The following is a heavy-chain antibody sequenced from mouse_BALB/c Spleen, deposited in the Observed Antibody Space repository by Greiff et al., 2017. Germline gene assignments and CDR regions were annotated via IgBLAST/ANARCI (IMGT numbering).Heavy chain of an antibody. CDR1: GFNIKDTY. J-gene: IGHJ3*01. V-gene: IGHV14-3*02. D-gene: IGHD2-13*01. Sequence: VQLQQSGAELVKPGASVKLSCTASGFNIKDTYMHWVKQKPEQGLEWIGRIDPANGNTKYDPKFQGKATITADTSSNTAYLQLSSLTSEDTAVYYCARGDGDLPSWFAYWGQGTLVTVSA. CDR2: IDPANGNT. CDR3: ARGDGDLPSWFAY.